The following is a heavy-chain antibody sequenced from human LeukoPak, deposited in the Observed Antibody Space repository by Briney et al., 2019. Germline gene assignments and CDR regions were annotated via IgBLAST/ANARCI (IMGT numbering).Heavy chain of an antibody. CDR2: IIPIFGTA. D-gene: IGHD5-24*01. J-gene: IGHJ4*02. CDR3: ARLGGDGYNTDY. Sequence: ASVKVSCKASGGTFSSYAISWVRQAPGQGLEWMGGIIPIFGTANYAQKFQGSVTITADESTSTAYMELSSLRSEDTAVYYCARLGGDGYNTDYWGQGTLVTVSS. CDR1: GGTFSSYA. V-gene: IGHV1-69*01.